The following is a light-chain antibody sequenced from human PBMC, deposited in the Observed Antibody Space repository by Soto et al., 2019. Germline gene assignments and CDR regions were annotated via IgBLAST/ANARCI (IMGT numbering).Light chain of an antibody. V-gene: IGKV3-11*01. CDR3: QQRTNWSPLT. Sequence: EIVLTQSPATLSLSPGERATLSCRASQSVSSYLAWYQQKPGQAPRLLIYDAYNRATGIPATFSGSGSGTDLTLTISSVDPEDSADYYCQQRTNWSPLTFGGGNKVEFK. J-gene: IGKJ4*01. CDR2: DAY. CDR1: QSVSSY.